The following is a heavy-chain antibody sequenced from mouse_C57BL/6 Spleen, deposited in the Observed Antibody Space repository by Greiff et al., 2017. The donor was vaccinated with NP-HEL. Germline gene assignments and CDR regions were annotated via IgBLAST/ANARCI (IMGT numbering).Heavy chain of an antibody. D-gene: IGHD1-1*01. V-gene: IGHV1-82*01. J-gene: IGHJ2*01. CDR3: ARRGYYGSSSYYFDY. Sequence: QVHVKQSGPELVKPGASVKISCKASGYAFSSSWMNWVKQRPGKGLEWIGRIYPGDGDTNYNGKFKGKATLTADKSSSTAYMQLSSLTSEDSAVYFCARRGYYGSSSYYFDYWGQGTTLTVSS. CDR1: GYAFSSSW. CDR2: IYPGDGDT.